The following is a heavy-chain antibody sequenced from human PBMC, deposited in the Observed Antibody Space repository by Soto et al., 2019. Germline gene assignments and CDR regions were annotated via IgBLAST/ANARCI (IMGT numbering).Heavy chain of an antibody. CDR1: GGTFSSYA. V-gene: IGHV1-69*13. CDR2: IIPIFGTA. CDR3: ARVKKRLELPHSPHNTYYYGMDV. Sequence: GASVKVSCKASGGTFSSYAISWVRQAPGQGLEWMGGIIPIFGTANYAQKFQGRVTITADESTSTAYMELSSLRSEDTAVYYCARVKKRLELPHSPHNTYYYGMDVWGQGTTVTVSS. J-gene: IGHJ6*02. D-gene: IGHD1-7*01.